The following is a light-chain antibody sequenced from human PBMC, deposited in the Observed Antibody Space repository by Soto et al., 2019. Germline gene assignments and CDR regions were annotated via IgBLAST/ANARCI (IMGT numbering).Light chain of an antibody. CDR3: QQRSNWPPIT. J-gene: IGKJ5*01. V-gene: IGKV3-11*01. Sequence: EIVLTQSPATLSLSPGERATLSCRASPSISSYLAWYQQKPGQAPRLLIYDASNRATGIPARFSGSGSGTDFTLTISSLEPEDCAVYYCQQRSNWPPITFGQGTRLEIK. CDR2: DAS. CDR1: PSISSY.